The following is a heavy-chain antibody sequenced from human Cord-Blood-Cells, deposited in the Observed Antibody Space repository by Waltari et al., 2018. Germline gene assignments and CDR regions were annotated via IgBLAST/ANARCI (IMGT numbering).Heavy chain of an antibody. J-gene: IGHJ4*02. D-gene: IGHD2-2*01. CDR3: ARAYCSSTSCYYFDY. CDR1: GFTFSSYW. V-gene: IGHV3-74*01. CDR2: IYSDGSST. Sequence: EVQLVESGGGLVQPGGSLRLSCAASGFTFSSYWMHWVRQAPGKGLVWVSRIYSDGSSTSYADSVKGRFTISRDNAKNTLYLQMNSLRAEDTAVYYCARAYCSSTSCYYFDYWGQGTLVTVSS.